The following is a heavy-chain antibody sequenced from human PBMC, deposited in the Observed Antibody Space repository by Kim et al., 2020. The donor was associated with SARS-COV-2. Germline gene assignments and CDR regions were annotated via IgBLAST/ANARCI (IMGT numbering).Heavy chain of an antibody. V-gene: IGHV3-73*01. CDR2: IRSKANSYAT. CDR3: TRHVQKYYYGSGSYSPNGWFDP. Sequence: GGSLRLSCAASGFTFSGSAMHWVRQASGKGLEWVGRIRSKANSYATAYAASVKGRFTISRDDSKNTAYLQMNSLKTEDTAVYYCTRHVQKYYYGSGSYSPNGWFDPWGQETLVTVSS. J-gene: IGHJ5*02. D-gene: IGHD3-10*01. CDR1: GFTFSGSA.